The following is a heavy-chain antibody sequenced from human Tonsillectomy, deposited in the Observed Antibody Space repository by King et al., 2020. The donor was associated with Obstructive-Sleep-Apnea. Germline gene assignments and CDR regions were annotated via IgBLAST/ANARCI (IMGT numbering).Heavy chain of an antibody. CDR1: GGTFSSYA. J-gene: IGHJ4*02. CDR3: ARARYYDSSGYPPFDY. CDR2: IIPIFGTA. D-gene: IGHD3-22*01. Sequence: VQLVESGAEVKKPGSSVKVSCKASGGTFSSYAISWARQAPGQGLEWMGGIIPIFGTANYAQKFQGRVTITADESTSTAYMELSSLRSEDTAVYYCARARYYDSSGYPPFDYWGQGTLVTVSS. V-gene: IGHV1-69*01.